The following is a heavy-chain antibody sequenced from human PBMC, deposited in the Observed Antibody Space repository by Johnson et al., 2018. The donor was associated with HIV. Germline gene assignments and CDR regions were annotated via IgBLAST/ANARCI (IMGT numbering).Heavy chain of an antibody. Sequence: VQLVESGGGLVRPGGSLRLSCVASGFAVSGYYMSWVRQAPGKGLEWVSVLFSGDTTYYADSVNGRFTISRDNSKNMLFLQMNSLRAEDTAVYYCARGGVYKQFLAFDAFDIWGQGTMVTVSS. J-gene: IGHJ3*02. CDR3: ARGGVYKQFLAFDAFDI. D-gene: IGHD6-13*01. CDR1: GFAVSGYY. V-gene: IGHV3-66*01. CDR2: LFSGDTT.